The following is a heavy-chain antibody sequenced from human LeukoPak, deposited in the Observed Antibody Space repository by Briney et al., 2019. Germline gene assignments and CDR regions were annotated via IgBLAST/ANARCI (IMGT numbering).Heavy chain of an antibody. CDR3: ASGDYGGYYFDY. J-gene: IGHJ4*02. V-gene: IGHV3-64*01. CDR1: GFTFSSYA. D-gene: IGHD4/OR15-4a*01. Sequence: GGSLRLSCAASGFTFSSYAMYWVRQAPGKGLEYVSAISSNGGSTYYANSVKGRFTISRDNSKNTLYLQMGSLRAEDMAVYYCASGDYGGYYFDYWGQGTLVTVSS. CDR2: ISSNGGST.